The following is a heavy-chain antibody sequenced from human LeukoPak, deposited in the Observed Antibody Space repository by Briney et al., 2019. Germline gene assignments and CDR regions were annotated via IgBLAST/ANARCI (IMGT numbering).Heavy chain of an antibody. J-gene: IGHJ3*02. CDR2: ISSSSSYI. CDR1: GFTVSGNY. D-gene: IGHD1-26*01. CDR3: ARVLVGRGRPHAFDI. Sequence: GGSLRLSCAASGFTVSGNYMSWVRQAPGKGLEWVSSISSSSSYIYYADSVKGRFTISRDNSKNTLYLQMNSLRAEDTAVYYCARVLVGRGRPHAFDIWGQGTMVTVSS. V-gene: IGHV3-21*04.